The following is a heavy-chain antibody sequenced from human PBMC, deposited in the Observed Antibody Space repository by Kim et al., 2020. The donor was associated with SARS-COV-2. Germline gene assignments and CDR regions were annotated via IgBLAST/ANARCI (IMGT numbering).Heavy chain of an antibody. V-gene: IGHV3-48*02. J-gene: IGHJ4*02. D-gene: IGHD1-26*01. CDR1: GFTFSIYS. Sequence: GGSLRLSCAASGFTFSIYSIDWVRRAPGKGLEWVIYISSTSRNIYYADSVKGRFTVSRDNAENSVYLQMDSLTDEDTAIYYCARVGPSGSTGDYWGQGTPVTVSS. CDR2: ISSTSRNI. CDR3: ARVGPSGSTGDY.